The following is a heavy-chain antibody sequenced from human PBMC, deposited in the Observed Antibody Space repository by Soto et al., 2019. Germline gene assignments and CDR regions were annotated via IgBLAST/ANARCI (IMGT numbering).Heavy chain of an antibody. Sequence: EVQLVESGGGLVKPGGSLRLSCAASGFTFTRYSMNWVRQAPGKGLEWVSSISSTTNYIYYGDSMKGRFTISRDNAKNSLSREINRLRAEDRAVYYCAREPGALTSNFDYGGEGTLVPVPS. CDR3: AREPGALTSNFDY. CDR1: GFTFTRYS. CDR2: ISSTTNYI. J-gene: IGHJ4*02. V-gene: IGHV3-21*06. D-gene: IGHD3-10*01.